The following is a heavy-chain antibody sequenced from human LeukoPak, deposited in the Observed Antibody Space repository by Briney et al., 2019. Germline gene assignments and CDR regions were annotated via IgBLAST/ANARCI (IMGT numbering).Heavy chain of an antibody. D-gene: IGHD4-17*01. CDR3: ARGVMGYGDLFDY. V-gene: IGHV4-59*08. CDR1: GGSISSYY. J-gene: IGHJ4*02. CDR2: IYYSGST. Sequence: PSETLSLTCAVSGGSISSYYWSWIRQPPGKGLEWIGYIYYSGSTNYNPSLKSRVTISVDTSKNQFSLKLSSVTAADTAVYYCARGVMGYGDLFDYWGQGTLVTVSS.